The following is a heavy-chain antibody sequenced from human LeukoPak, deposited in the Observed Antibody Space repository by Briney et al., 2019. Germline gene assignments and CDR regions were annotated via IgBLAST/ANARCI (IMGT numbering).Heavy chain of an antibody. CDR3: AKSLYGGCDY. V-gene: IGHV3-23*01. Sequence: GGSLRLSCAASGFTFSSYGIHWVRQAPGKGLEWVSGVNGNGGSTSYADSVKGRFTIFRDNSKNTVYLQMNSLRVEDTAVYYCAKSLYGGCDYWGQGTVVTVSS. D-gene: IGHD3-16*02. CDR1: GFTFSSYG. J-gene: IGHJ4*02. CDR2: VNGNGGST.